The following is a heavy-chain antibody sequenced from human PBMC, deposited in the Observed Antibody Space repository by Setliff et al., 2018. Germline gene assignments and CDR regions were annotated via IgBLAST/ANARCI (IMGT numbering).Heavy chain of an antibody. CDR3: ARDTVEYYDILTGYLNWFDP. J-gene: IGHJ5*02. V-gene: IGHV4-4*07. CDR2: IYTSGST. CDR1: GGSISSYY. Sequence: LSLTCTVSGGSISSYYWSWIRQPAGKGLEWIGRIYTSGSTNYNPSLKSRVTMSVDTSKNQFSLKLSSVTAADTAVYYCARDTVEYYDILTGYLNWFDPWGQGTLVTVSS. D-gene: IGHD3-9*01.